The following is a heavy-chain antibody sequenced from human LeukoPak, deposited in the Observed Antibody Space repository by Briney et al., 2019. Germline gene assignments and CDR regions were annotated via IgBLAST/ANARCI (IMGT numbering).Heavy chain of an antibody. CDR3: AKDHSSGWFYFDY. CDR1: GFTFDDYA. CDR2: ISWNSGSI. J-gene: IGHJ4*02. Sequence: GGSLRLSCAASGFTFDDYAMHWVRQAPGKGLEWVSGISWNSGSIGYADSVKGRFTISRDNAKNSLYLQMNSLRAEDTALYYCAKDHSSGWFYFDYWGQGTLVTVSS. D-gene: IGHD6-19*01. V-gene: IGHV3-9*01.